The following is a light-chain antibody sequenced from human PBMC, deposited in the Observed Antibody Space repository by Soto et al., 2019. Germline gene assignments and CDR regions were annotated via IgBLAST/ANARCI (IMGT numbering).Light chain of an antibody. CDR2: NTD. V-gene: IGLV7-43*01. Sequence: QAVVTQEPSLTVSPGGTVTLTCASSTGAVTSGYYPNWFQQKPGQAPRTLIFNTDNKHSWTPARFSGSLLGGKAALTLSGVQPEDEADYSCLLYYADARLFGGGTKVTVL. CDR3: LLYYADARL. CDR1: TGAVTSGYY. J-gene: IGLJ2*01.